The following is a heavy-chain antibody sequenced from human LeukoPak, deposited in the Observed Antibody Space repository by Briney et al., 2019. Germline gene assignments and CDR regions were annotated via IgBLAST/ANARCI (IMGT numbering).Heavy chain of an antibody. CDR2: IYHSGST. V-gene: IGHV4-30-2*01. Sequence: SQTLSLTCAVSGGSISSGGYSWSWLRQPPGKGLEWIGYIYHSGSTYYNPSLKSRVTISVDRSKNLFSLKLSSVTAADTAVYYCARADYYGSGATVDYWGQGTLVTVSS. D-gene: IGHD3-10*01. J-gene: IGHJ4*02. CDR1: GGSISSGGYS. CDR3: ARADYYGSGATVDY.